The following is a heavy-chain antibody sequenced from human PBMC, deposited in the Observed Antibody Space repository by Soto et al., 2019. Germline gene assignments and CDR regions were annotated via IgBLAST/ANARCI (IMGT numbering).Heavy chain of an antibody. D-gene: IGHD2-15*01. CDR3: ARGHCSGGSCYDYFDY. CDR1: GFTFSSYW. Sequence: EVQLVESGGGLVQPGGSLRLSCAASGFTFSSYWMHWVRQAPGKGLVWVSRINSDGSSTSYADSVKGRFTISRDNAKNTLYLQMNSLRAEDTAVYYCARGHCSGGSCYDYFDYWGQGTLVTVSS. CDR2: INSDGSST. V-gene: IGHV3-74*01. J-gene: IGHJ4*02.